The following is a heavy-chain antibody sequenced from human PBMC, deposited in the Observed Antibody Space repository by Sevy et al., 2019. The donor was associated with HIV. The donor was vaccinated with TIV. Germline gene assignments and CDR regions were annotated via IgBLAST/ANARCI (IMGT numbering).Heavy chain of an antibody. V-gene: IGHV4-59*01. CDR1: GGSFNNYY. D-gene: IGHD6-13*01. CDR2: IYYSGST. J-gene: IGHJ4*02. CDR3: ARESIATVGDFDY. Sequence: SDTLSLTCTVSGGSFNNYYWSWIRQPPGKGLQWIGYIYYSGSTNYNPSLTSRVTMSLDTSKNQFSLKLSSVTAADTAIYYCARESIATVGDFDYWGQGTLVTVSS.